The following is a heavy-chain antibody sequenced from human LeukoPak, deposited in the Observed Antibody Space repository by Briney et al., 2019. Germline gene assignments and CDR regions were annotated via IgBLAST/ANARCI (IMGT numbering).Heavy chain of an antibody. J-gene: IGHJ4*02. CDR1: GFTFSDYY. CDR2: IGSSGRTI. V-gene: IGHV3-11*04. D-gene: IGHD5-18*01. CDR3: ARDLYSYGLRPYYFDY. Sequence: GGSLRLSCAASGFTFSDYYMSWIRQAPGKGLEWVSYIGSSGRTIYYADSVKGRFTISRDNAKNSLYLQMNSLRAEDTAVYYCARDLYSYGLRPYYFDYWGQGTLVTVSS.